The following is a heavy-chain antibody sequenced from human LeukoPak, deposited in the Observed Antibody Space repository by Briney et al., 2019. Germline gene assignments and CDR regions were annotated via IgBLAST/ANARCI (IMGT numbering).Heavy chain of an antibody. J-gene: IGHJ4*02. CDR1: GFTFSSYA. CDR2: ISGSGGST. D-gene: IGHD2-21*02. V-gene: IGHV3-23*01. CDR3: AKWSWGEAHCGGDCYSGYFDY. Sequence: PGGSLRLSCAASGFTFSSYAMSWVRQAPGKGLEWVSAISGSGGSTYYADSVKGRFTISRDNSKNTLYLQMNSLRAEDTAVYYCAKWSWGEAHCGGDCYSGYFDYWGQGTLVTVSS.